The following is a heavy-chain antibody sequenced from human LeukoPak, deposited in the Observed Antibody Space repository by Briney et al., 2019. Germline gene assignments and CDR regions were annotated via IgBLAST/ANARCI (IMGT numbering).Heavy chain of an antibody. CDR1: GGSISGYY. V-gene: IGHV4-59*01. CDR3: ARDSSGWDSSWYFDL. CDR2: IYYSGNT. J-gene: IGHJ2*01. Sequence: TSETLSLTCTVSGGSISGYYWSWIRQPPGKGLEWIAYIYYSGNTDYNPSLKSRVTLSVDTSKNHFSLKLNSVTAADTAVYYCARDSSGWDSSWYFDLWGRGTLITVSA. D-gene: IGHD6-19*01.